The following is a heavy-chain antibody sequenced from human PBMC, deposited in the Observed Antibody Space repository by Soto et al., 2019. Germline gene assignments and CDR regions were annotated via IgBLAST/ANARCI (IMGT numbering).Heavy chain of an antibody. CDR1: GYTLTELS. V-gene: IGHV1-24*01. J-gene: IGHJ4*02. CDR2: FDPEDGET. CDR3: ATDAGMGRKPNFEY. Sequence: GASVKVSCKVSGYTLTELSMHWVRQAPGKGLEWMGGFDPEDGETIYAQKFQGRVTMTEDTSTDTAYMELSSLRSEDTAVYYCATDAGMGRKPNFEYWGQGTLVTVSS. D-gene: IGHD1-26*01.